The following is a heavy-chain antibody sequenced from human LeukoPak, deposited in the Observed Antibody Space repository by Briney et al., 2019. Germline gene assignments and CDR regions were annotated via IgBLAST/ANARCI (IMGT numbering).Heavy chain of an antibody. CDR1: GLIFRDAW. Sequence: GESLKISCEVSGLIFRDAWVSWVRQAPGKGLEWVGRIKSKGGGGTIGHAAPVKGRFSISRDDSRNTIYLQMNSLRTEDTGIYYCTHISSVPDRFNSWGQGTLVTVSS. V-gene: IGHV3-15*01. J-gene: IGHJ4*02. D-gene: IGHD2-21*01. CDR2: IKSKGGGGTI. CDR3: THISSVPDRFNS.